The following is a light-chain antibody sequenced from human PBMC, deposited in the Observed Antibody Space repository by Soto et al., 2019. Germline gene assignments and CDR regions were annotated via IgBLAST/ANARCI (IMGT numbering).Light chain of an antibody. CDR3: SSYTTGSTLYV. V-gene: IGLV2-14*01. Sequence: QSALTQPASVSGSPGQSITISCTGSSNDIGAYKYVSRYQQYPGKAPKLIIFEVSNRPSGVSNRFSGSKSGITASLTIAGLQAEDEADYHCSSYTTGSTLYVFGGGTKLTVL. J-gene: IGLJ1*01. CDR2: EVS. CDR1: SNDIGAYKY.